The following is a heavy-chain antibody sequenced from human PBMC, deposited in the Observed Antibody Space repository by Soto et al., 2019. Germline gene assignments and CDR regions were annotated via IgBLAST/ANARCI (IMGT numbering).Heavy chain of an antibody. Sequence: SETLSLTCTVSGGSISSGGYYWSWIRQHPGKGLEWLGYIYYSGGTNYNPSLKSRVTISLDKSKSQFSLRLISVTAADTAVYYCTREQSDDNYFDPWGQGTLVTVSS. CDR1: GGSISSGGYY. V-gene: IGHV4-61*08. D-gene: IGHD6-19*01. CDR3: TREQSDDNYFDP. CDR2: IYYSGGT. J-gene: IGHJ5*02.